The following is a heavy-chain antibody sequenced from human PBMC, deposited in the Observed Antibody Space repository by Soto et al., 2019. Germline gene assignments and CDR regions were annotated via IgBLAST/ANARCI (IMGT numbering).Heavy chain of an antibody. CDR3: GRQGGDGYHIEY. D-gene: IGHD3-16*01. CDR2: IDPSDSYT. V-gene: IGHV5-10-1*01. CDR1: GYAFTNYW. J-gene: IGHJ4*02. Sequence: GESLKISCEGSGYAFTNYWINWVRQMPGKGLEWMGRIDPSDSYTNYSPSFQGHVTFLVDKSISTTYVQWRSLKASDTAVYYCGRQGGDGYHIEYSGQGNLVIVSS.